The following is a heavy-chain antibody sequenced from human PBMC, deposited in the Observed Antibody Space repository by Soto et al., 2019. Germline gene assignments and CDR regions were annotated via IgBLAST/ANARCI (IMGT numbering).Heavy chain of an antibody. CDR3: ARHQLSVLVPAAIGY. D-gene: IGHD2-2*01. CDR2: IYYSGST. CDR1: GGSISSSSYY. V-gene: IGHV4-39*01. J-gene: IGHJ4*02. Sequence: QLQLQESGPGLVKPSETLSLTCTVSGGSISSSSYYWGWIRQPPGKGLEWIGSIYYSGSTYYNPSLKSRVTISVDTSKNQFSLKLSSVTAADTAVYYCARHQLSVLVPAAIGYWGQGTLVTVSS.